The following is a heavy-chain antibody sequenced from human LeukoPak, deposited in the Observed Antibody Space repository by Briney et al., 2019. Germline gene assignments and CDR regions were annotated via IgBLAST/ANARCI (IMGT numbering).Heavy chain of an antibody. CDR2: IWYDGSKK. CDR1: GFTFSSYG. J-gene: IGHJ4*02. D-gene: IGHD4-17*01. Sequence: GGSLRLSCAASGFTFSSYGMHWVRQAPGKGLEWVAVIWYDGSKKYYADSVKGRFTISRDNSKNTLYLQMNSLRAEDTAVYYCARGPGDLRYYFDYWGQGTLVTVSS. V-gene: IGHV3-33*01. CDR3: ARGPGDLRYYFDY.